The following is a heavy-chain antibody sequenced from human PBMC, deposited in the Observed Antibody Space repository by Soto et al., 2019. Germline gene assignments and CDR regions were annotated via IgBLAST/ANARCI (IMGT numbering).Heavy chain of an antibody. V-gene: IGHV4-39*01. D-gene: IGHD3-10*01. CDR1: GGSISSSSYY. CDR3: ASLVSEWFGELPTYFDY. J-gene: IGHJ4*02. Sequence: QLQLQESGPGLVKPSETLSLTCTVSGGSISSSSYYWGWIRQPPGKGLEWIGSIYYSGSTYYNPSLKSRVTISVDTSKNQFSLKLSSVTAADTAVYYCASLVSEWFGELPTYFDYWGQGTLVTVST. CDR2: IYYSGST.